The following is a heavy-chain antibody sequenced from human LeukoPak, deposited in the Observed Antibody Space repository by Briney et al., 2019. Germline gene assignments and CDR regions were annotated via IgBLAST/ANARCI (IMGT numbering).Heavy chain of an antibody. J-gene: IGHJ4*02. D-gene: IGHD3-10*02. Sequence: GSLRLSCATSGFNFDRYTIHWVRQAPGKGLEWVSLAGWAGGTTFYSDSVRGRFTISRDSGRKSVYLQMNSLTTDDTAFYFCAKELDTMFFDYWGQGALVTVSS. CDR2: AGWAGGTT. CDR3: AKELDTMFFDY. V-gene: IGHV3-43*01. CDR1: GFNFDRYT.